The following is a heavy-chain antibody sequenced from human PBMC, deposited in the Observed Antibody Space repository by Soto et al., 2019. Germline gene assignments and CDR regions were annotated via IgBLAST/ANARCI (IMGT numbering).Heavy chain of an antibody. Sequence: QVQLVQSGAEVQKPGSSLKVSCKDSGGTFSSYAISWVRQAPGQGLEWMGGIIPVFGTANYAQKFQGRVTIPAHESTHTAHMQLGRLRSEKTPVYYSAEKPRLHHYHSSGFDFSCQGYLVT. D-gene: IGHD3-22*01. CDR2: IIPVFGTA. J-gene: IGHJ4*02. CDR3: AEKPRLHHYHSSGFDF. V-gene: IGHV1-69*01. CDR1: GGTFSSYA.